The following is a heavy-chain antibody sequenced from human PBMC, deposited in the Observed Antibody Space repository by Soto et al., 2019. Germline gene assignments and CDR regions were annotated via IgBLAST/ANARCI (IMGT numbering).Heavy chain of an antibody. Sequence: GGSLRLSCAASGFTLSSYGMHWVRQAPGKGLEWVAVIWYDGSNKYYADSVKGRFTISRDNSKNTLYLKMNSLRAEDTAVYYCARDGAYCSSTRCYKDYYYGMDVWGQGTTVTVSS. D-gene: IGHD2-2*02. CDR1: GFTLSSYG. CDR3: ARDGAYCSSTRCYKDYYYGMDV. J-gene: IGHJ6*02. V-gene: IGHV3-33*01. CDR2: IWYDGSNK.